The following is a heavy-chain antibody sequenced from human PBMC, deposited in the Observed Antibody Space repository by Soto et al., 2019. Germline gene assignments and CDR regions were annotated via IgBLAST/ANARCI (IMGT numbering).Heavy chain of an antibody. V-gene: IGHV3-30-3*01. J-gene: IGHJ4*02. D-gene: IGHD3-22*01. CDR3: ARDSSYDSSGQGDY. Sequence: PGGSVRLSCAASGFTFSSYAMHWVRQAPGKGLEWVAVISYDGSNKYYADSVKGRFTISRDNSKNTLYLQMNSLRAEDTAVYYCARDSSYDSSGQGDYWGQGTLVTVSS. CDR2: ISYDGSNK. CDR1: GFTFSSYA.